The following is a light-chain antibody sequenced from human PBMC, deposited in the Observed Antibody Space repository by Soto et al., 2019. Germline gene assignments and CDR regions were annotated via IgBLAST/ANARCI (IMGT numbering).Light chain of an antibody. CDR2: DNT. CDR1: SSNIAADRD. Sequence: QSVLTQPPSVSGAPGQGVTISCTGSSSNIAADRDVYWYQQLRGTAPKLIIYDNTNRPSGVPDRFSGSKSGTSASLAIAGLQAEDEAEYYCQSYDSSLSAVVFGGGTKVTVL. CDR3: QSYDSSLSAVV. V-gene: IGLV1-40*01. J-gene: IGLJ2*01.